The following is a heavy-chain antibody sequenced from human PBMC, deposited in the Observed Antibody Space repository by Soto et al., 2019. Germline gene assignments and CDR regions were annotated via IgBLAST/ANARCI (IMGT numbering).Heavy chain of an antibody. Sequence: LXESGPGLVKPSQTLSLTCTVSGGSISSGXYYWNWIRQPPGKGLEWIGRIYYSGSTYYSPSXXXXXXXXXXXXXXXXXXXXXXXXXXXXXXXXXXXXXXXXXSSTXCXXAFDLWGRGTMVAVSS. CDR3: XXXXXXXXSSTXCXXAFDL. CDR1: GGSISSGXYY. V-gene: IGHV4-30-4*01. CDR2: IYYSGST. J-gene: IGHJ3*01.